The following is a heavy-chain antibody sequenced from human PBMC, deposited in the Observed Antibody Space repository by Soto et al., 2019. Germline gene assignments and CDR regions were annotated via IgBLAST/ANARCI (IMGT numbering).Heavy chain of an antibody. D-gene: IGHD2-21*02. V-gene: IGHV4-39*01. J-gene: IGHJ4*02. CDR3: ARQRTTVVTQAYFDH. Sequence: WATLSLTCIVSGESISSSSYYWGWIRQPPGKGLEWIGSIYYSGRTYYNPSFKSRVTISIDTSKNQFSLKLSSVTATDTAVYYCARQRTTVVTQAYFDHWGQGALVTVSS. CDR1: GESISSSSYY. CDR2: IYYSGRT.